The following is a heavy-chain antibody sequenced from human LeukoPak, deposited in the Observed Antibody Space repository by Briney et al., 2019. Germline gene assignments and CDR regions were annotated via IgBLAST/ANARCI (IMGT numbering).Heavy chain of an antibody. V-gene: IGHV3-23*01. CDR2: IHSSVTT. CDR3: AKLGLKLGGDY. D-gene: IGHD3-16*01. CDR1: GFTFASCA. J-gene: IGHJ4*02. Sequence: GGSLRLSCAASGFTFASCAMSWVRQAPGKGLEWVSSIHSSVTTYYADSVKGRFTISRDNSRNTLYLQMNSLRGEDTAVYYCAKLGLKLGGDYWGRGALVTVSS.